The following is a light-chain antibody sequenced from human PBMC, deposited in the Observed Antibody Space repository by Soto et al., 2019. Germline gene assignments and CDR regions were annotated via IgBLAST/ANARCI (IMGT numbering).Light chain of an antibody. CDR2: AAS. Sequence: DIQMTQSPSSLSASVGDRVTITCRASQGISNYLAWYQQKPGKVPELLIYAASTLQSGVPSRFCGSGSGTEFSLTISGLQPEDVATYYCHKYNHAPTFGGGTKVEIK. J-gene: IGKJ4*01. CDR3: HKYNHAPT. V-gene: IGKV1-27*01. CDR1: QGISNY.